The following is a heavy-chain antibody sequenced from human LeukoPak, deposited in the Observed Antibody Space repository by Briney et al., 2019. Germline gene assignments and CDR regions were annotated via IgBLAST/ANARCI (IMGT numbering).Heavy chain of an antibody. CDR3: GGPSGYYYNEYFQH. V-gene: IGHV3-23*01. CDR1: GFTFSSYA. Sequence: GGSLRLSCAASGFTFSSYAMSWVRQAPGKGLEWVSAISGSGGSTYYADSVKGRFTISRDNSKNTLYLQMNSLRAEDTAVYCCGGPSGYYYNEYFQHWGQGTLVTVSS. D-gene: IGHD3-22*01. CDR2: ISGSGGST. J-gene: IGHJ1*01.